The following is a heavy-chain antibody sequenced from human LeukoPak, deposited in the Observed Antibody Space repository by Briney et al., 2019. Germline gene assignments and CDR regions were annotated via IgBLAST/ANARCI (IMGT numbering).Heavy chain of an antibody. CDR1: GGAISSYY. D-gene: IGHD4-17*01. V-gene: IGHV4-59*01. CDR2: IYYSGNT. J-gene: IGHJ6*03. CDR3: ARVVDYGDYGSPGYYYYMDV. Sequence: SETLSLTCTVSGGAISSYYWSWIRQPPGKGLDWIGYIYYSGNTKYNPSLKSRVTISVDTSKNQFSLKLSSVTAADTPVYYCARVVDYGDYGSPGYYYYMDVWGKGTTVTVSS.